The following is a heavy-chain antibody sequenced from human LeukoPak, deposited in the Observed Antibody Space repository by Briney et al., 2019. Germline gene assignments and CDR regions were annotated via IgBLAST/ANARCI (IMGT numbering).Heavy chain of an antibody. CDR3: ARDVIYYFWSGSKGTFDY. CDR2: IYSGGST. CDR1: GFTVSSNY. Sequence: GGSLRLSCAASGFTVSSNYMSWVRQAPGKGLEWVSVIYSGGSTYYTDCVKGRFTISIDNSKNTLYLQMNSLRAEDTAVYYCARDVIYYFWSGSKGTFDYWGQGTLVTVSS. V-gene: IGHV3-66*02. J-gene: IGHJ4*02. D-gene: IGHD3-3*01.